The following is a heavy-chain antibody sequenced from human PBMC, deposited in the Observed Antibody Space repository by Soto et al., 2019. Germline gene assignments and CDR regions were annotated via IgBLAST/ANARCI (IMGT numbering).Heavy chain of an antibody. Sequence: PGGSLRLSCAASGFTFSSYEMNWVRQAPGKGLEWVSYISTSGDTKYYADSVKGRFTISRDNAKDSLYLQMNSLRAEDTAVYYCARDGYSYGSPFDYWGKGTLVTVSS. D-gene: IGHD5-18*01. CDR2: ISTSGDTK. J-gene: IGHJ4*02. CDR1: GFTFSSYE. CDR3: ARDGYSYGSPFDY. V-gene: IGHV3-48*03.